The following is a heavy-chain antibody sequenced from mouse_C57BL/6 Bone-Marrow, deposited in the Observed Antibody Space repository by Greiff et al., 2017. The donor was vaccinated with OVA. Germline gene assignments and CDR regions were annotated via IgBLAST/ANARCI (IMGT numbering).Heavy chain of an antibody. J-gene: IGHJ4*01. CDR2: IWSGGST. V-gene: IGHV2-4*01. Sequence: QVQLQQSGPGLVQPSQRLSITCTVSGFSLTSYGVHWVRQPPGKGLEWLGVIWSGGSTDYNAAFISRLSISKDNSKSQVFFKMNSLQADDTAIYYCAKSEGLEDYAMDYWGQGTSVTVSS. CDR1: GFSLTSYG. CDR3: AKSEGLEDYAMDY.